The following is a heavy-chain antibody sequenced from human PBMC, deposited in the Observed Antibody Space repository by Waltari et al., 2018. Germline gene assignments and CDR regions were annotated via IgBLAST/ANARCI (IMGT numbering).Heavy chain of an antibody. J-gene: IGHJ4*02. CDR2: IYHSGST. V-gene: IGHV4-30-2*01. CDR1: GGSISRGGYY. Sequence: QVQLQESGPGLVKPSQTLSLTCTVSGGSISRGGYYWSWLRQPPGKGLEWIGYIYHSGSTYYNPSLKSRVTISVDRSKNQFSLKLSSVTAADTAVYYCARGDVLRFLEWLLGGLDYWGQGTLVTVSS. CDR3: ARGDVLRFLEWLLGGLDY. D-gene: IGHD3-3*01.